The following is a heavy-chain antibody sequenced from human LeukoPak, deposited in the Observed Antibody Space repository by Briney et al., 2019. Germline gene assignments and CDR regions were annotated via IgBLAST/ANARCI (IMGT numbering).Heavy chain of an antibody. CDR1: GYTFTGYY. V-gene: IGHV1-2*04. D-gene: IGHD2/OR15-2a*01. CDR2: INPNSGGT. J-gene: IGHJ4*02. Sequence: ASVKVSCKASGYTFTGYYMHWVRQAPGQGLEWMGWINPNSGGTNYAQKFQGWVTMTRDTSISTAYMELSRLRSDDSAVYYSARENISKYYFDYWGQGTLVTVSS. CDR3: ARENISKYYFDY.